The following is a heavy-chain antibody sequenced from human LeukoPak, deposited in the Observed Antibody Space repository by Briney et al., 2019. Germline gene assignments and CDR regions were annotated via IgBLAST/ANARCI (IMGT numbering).Heavy chain of an antibody. CDR2: INDDGST. CDR1: GGPTSSTYL. D-gene: IGHD3-22*01. CDR3: ATNYYDGSGSFF. Sequence: SETLSLTCNVSGGPTSSTYLWGWVRQPPGKGLEWIGHINDDGSTHYNPSLKTRVTISVDTSRYQFSPRLTSVTAADTAVYYCATNYYDGSGSFFWGQGTLVSVSS. V-gene: IGHV4-39*01. J-gene: IGHJ4*02.